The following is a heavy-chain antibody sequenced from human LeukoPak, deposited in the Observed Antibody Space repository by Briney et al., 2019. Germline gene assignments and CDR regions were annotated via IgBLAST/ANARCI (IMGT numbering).Heavy chain of an antibody. Sequence: SETLSLTCTVSGVSISSTSNQWGWIRQPPGKGLEWIGSIYYSGNTHYNPSLKSRVTISLDTSKNQFSLRLSSVTAADTGVYYCARAINGVIILYYFYYMDVWGKGTTVTVSS. D-gene: IGHD2/OR15-2a*01. CDR2: IYYSGNT. CDR3: ARAINGVIILYYFYYMDV. J-gene: IGHJ6*03. CDR1: GVSISSTSNQ. V-gene: IGHV4-39*07.